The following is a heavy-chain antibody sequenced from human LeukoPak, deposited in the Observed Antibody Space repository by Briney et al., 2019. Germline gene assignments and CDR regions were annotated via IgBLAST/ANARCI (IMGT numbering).Heavy chain of an antibody. CDR3: AGAYCGGDCYLQPPVY. J-gene: IGHJ4*02. V-gene: IGHV4-59*01. CDR1: GGSISSNY. D-gene: IGHD2-21*02. CDR2: IYYSGGT. Sequence: SETLSLTCTVSGGSISSNYWSWIRQPPGKGLEWIGYIYYSGGTNYNPSPKSRVTISIDTSENQFSLKLTSVTAADTAVYYSAGAYCGGDCYLQPPVYWGQGTLVTVSS.